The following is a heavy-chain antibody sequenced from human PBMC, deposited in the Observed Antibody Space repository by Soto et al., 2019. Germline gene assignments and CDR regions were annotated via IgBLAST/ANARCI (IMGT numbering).Heavy chain of an antibody. CDR3: ARDSMVSPRYGMDV. Sequence: QVQLVESGGGVVQTGRSLRLSCAASGFTFSSYAMHWVSKATGQGLEWVAVISYAGSNKYYADSVKGRFTISRDNSKNELYLQMNSLRAWVTAVYYCARDSMVSPRYGMDVCGQGTTVTVSS. CDR1: GFTFSSYA. J-gene: IGHJ6*02. D-gene: IGHD5-18*01. V-gene: IGHV3-30-3*01. CDR2: ISYAGSNK.